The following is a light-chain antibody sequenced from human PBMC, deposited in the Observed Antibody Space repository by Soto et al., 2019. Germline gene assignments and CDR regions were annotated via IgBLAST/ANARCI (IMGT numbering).Light chain of an antibody. CDR2: GTN. CDR3: SSYTSSSTLV. CDR1: RSNIGAGYD. J-gene: IGLJ3*02. V-gene: IGLV1-40*01. Sequence: QSVLTQPPSVSGAPGQRVTISCTGSRSNIGAGYDVHWYQQLPGTAPKLLIYGTNNRPSGVPDRFSGSKSGNTASLTISGLQSEDEADYYCSSYTSSSTLVFGGGTKLTVL.